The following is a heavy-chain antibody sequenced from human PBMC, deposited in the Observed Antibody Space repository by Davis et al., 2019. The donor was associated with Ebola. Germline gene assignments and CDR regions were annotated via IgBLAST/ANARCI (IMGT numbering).Heavy chain of an antibody. Sequence: SVKVSCKATAYSFTVYPITWVRQAPGQGLEWMGGVIPMFGTSKYAQKFQDRVTITADESTSTAYMELSSLRSEDTAVYYCARETAPKDNWFDPWGQGTLVTVSS. CDR2: VIPMFGTS. CDR3: ARETAPKDNWFDP. J-gene: IGHJ5*02. CDR1: AYSFTVYP. V-gene: IGHV1-69*13.